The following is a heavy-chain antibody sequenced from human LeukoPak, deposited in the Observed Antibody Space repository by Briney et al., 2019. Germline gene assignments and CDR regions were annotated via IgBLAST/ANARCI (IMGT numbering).Heavy chain of an antibody. CDR2: IYYTGST. CDR1: GGPIRSYY. CDR3: ARGPAAGIDTGHYDY. V-gene: IGHV4-59*01. Sequence: PSETLSLTCTVSGGPIRSYYWTWIRQPPGKGLEWIGHIYYTGSTTYNPSLKSRVTISVDTSKNQFPLKLTSVTAADTAVYYCARGPAAGIDTGHYDYWGQGTLVTVSS. D-gene: IGHD6-13*01. J-gene: IGHJ4*02.